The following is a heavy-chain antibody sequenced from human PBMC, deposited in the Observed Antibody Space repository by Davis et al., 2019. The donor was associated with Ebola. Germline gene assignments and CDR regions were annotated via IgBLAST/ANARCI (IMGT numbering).Heavy chain of an antibody. Sequence: PGGSLRLSCAASGFTFSSYSMNWVRQAPGKGLEWVSYISSSSSTIYYADSVKGRFTISRDNAKNSLYLQMNSLRAEDTAVYYCARYYYGSGTPDGMDVWGKGTTVTVSS. J-gene: IGHJ6*04. CDR2: ISSSSSTI. CDR3: ARYYYGSGTPDGMDV. D-gene: IGHD3-10*01. V-gene: IGHV3-48*04. CDR1: GFTFSSYS.